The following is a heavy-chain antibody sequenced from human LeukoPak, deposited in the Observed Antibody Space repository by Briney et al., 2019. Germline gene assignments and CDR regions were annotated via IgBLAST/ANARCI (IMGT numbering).Heavy chain of an antibody. CDR2: ISGSGGST. CDR3: AKREYSSSEFDY. Sequence: GGSLRLSCAASGFTLSSYAMSWVRQAPGKGLEWVSAISGSGGSTYYADSVKGRFTISRDNSKNTLYLQMNSLRAEDTAVYYCAKREYSSSEFDYWGQGTLVTVSS. J-gene: IGHJ4*02. CDR1: GFTLSSYA. V-gene: IGHV3-23*01. D-gene: IGHD6-6*01.